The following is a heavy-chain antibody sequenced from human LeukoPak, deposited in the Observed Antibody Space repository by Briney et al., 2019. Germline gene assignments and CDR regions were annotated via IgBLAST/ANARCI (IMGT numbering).Heavy chain of an antibody. CDR1: GFTFSDYY. CDR2: LIGRSGHT. CDR3: AGAGHYSFDY. Sequence: GGSLTLSCAASGFTFSDYYMNWIRQAPGEGLEWISFLIGRSGHTNYADSVKGRFTITTDNAKNSLYLQNNSLRHDDTAVYYCAGAGHYSFDYWGQGTLVTVSS. V-gene: IGHV3-11*05. J-gene: IGHJ4*02. D-gene: IGHD2-21*01.